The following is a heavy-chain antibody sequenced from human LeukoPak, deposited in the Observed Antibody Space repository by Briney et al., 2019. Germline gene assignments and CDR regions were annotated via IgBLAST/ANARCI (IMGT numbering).Heavy chain of an antibody. V-gene: IGHV1-2*02. CDR2: INPNSGDP. D-gene: IGHD3-10*01. J-gene: IGHJ5*02. Sequence: ASVEVSCKASGYTFTGNNIYWVRQAPGQGLEWMGWINPNSGDPKYAQKFQGRVTMTRDTSISTPYMELTSLKSEDTAVYYCARGVGTSWFDFDPWGEGTLVTVSS. CDR1: GYTFTGNN. CDR3: ARGVGTSWFDFDP.